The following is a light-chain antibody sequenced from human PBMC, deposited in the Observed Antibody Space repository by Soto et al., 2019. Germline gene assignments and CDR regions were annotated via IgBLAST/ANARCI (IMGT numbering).Light chain of an antibody. Sequence: DIQMTQSPSSLSASVGDRVTITCRASQSISIYLIWYQQKPGKAPNLLIYGASSLQSGVPSRFSGSGSGTDFTLTISSLQPEDFATYYCQQSYSFPWTFGHGTKVDIK. V-gene: IGKV1-39*01. J-gene: IGKJ1*01. CDR2: GAS. CDR1: QSISIY. CDR3: QQSYSFPWT.